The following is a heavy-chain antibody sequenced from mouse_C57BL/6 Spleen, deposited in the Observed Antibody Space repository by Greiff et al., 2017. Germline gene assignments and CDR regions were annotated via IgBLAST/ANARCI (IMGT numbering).Heavy chain of an antibody. D-gene: IGHD1-1*01. CDR2: IDPEDGDT. V-gene: IGHV14-1*01. J-gene: IGHJ2*01. CDR1: GFNIKDYY. Sequence: VQLKQSGAELVRPGASVKLSCTASGFNIKDYYMHWVKQRPEQGLEWIGRIDPEDGDTEYAPKFQGKATMTADTSSNTAYLQLSSLTSEDSAVYYCARDTTVVPGYYFDYWGQGTTLTVSS. CDR3: ARDTTVVPGYYFDY.